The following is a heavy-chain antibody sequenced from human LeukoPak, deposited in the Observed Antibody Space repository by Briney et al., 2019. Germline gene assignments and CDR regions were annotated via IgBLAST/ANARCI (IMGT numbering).Heavy chain of an antibody. Sequence: GGSLRLSCAASGFTFSSYAMHWVRQAPGKGLEWVAVISYDGSNKYYADSVKGRFTISRDNSKNTLYLQMNSLRAEDTAVYYCARVGGWSSSWWYFDYWGQGTLVTVSS. CDR3: ARVGGWSSSWWYFDY. V-gene: IGHV3-30-3*01. J-gene: IGHJ4*02. CDR2: ISYDGSNK. CDR1: GFTFSSYA. D-gene: IGHD6-13*01.